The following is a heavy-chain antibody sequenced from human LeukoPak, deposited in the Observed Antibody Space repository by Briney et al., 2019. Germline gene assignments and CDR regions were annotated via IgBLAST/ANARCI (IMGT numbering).Heavy chain of an antibody. CDR2: ISIEGSST. V-gene: IGHV3-74*01. CDR3: ATGKGYCSSTSCYPWAFDI. J-gene: IGHJ3*02. CDR1: GFTFSSYW. D-gene: IGHD2-2*01. Sequence: GGFLRLSCAASGFTFSSYWMHGVRQAPGKGLVGVSRISIEGSSTSCADSVKGRFTISRDNAKNTLYLQMNSLRGEDTAVYYCATGKGYCSSTSCYPWAFDIWGQGTMVTVSS.